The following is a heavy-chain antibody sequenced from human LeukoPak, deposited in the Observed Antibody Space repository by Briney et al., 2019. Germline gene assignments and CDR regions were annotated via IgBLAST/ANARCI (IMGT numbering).Heavy chain of an antibody. CDR1: GYSFTSYW. CDR2: IYPGDSDT. V-gene: IGHV5-51*01. CDR3: ARRGYCSSTSCYPNDYYYYGMDV. J-gene: IGHJ6*02. D-gene: IGHD2-2*01. Sequence: HGESLQISCKGSGYSFTSYWIGWVRQMPGKGLEWMGIIYPGDSDTRYSPSFQGQVTISADKSISTAYLQWSSLKASDTAMYYCARRGYCSSTSCYPNDYYYYGMDVWGQGTTVTVSS.